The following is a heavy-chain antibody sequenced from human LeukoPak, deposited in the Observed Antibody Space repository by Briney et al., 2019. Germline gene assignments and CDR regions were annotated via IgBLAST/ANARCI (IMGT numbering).Heavy chain of an antibody. V-gene: IGHV3-21*01. D-gene: IGHD6-19*01. CDR3: ARDGDGSGSGYGMDV. CDR2: ISSSSSYI. CDR1: GFTFGSYS. J-gene: IGHJ6*02. Sequence: GGSLRLSCAASGFTFGSYSMNWVRQAPGKGLEWVSSISSSSSYIYYADSVKGRFTISRDNAKNSLYLQMNSLRAEDTAVYYCARDGDGSGSGYGMDVWGQGTTVTVSS.